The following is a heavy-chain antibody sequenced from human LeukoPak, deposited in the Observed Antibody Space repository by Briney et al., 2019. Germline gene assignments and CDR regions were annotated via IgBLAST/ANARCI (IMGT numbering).Heavy chain of an antibody. CDR3: ARRYCSSASCLFDY. J-gene: IGHJ4*02. CDR2: VSSSGTTM. Sequence: AGSLRLSCAASGFTFNTYEMSWVRQAPGKGLEWVSCVSSSGTTMYHADSVKGRFTISRDNAKNSLYLQMNSLRAEDTAVYYCARRYCSSASCLFDYWGQGTLVTVSS. D-gene: IGHD2-2*01. CDR1: GFTFNTYE. V-gene: IGHV3-48*03.